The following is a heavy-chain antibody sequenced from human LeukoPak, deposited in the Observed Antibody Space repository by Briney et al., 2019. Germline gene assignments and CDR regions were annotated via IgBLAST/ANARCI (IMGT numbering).Heavy chain of an antibody. J-gene: IGHJ4*02. CDR2: FFQSHKS. Sequence: SETLSLTCAISGHSTTRGYYWAWFRQSPGEGLEWIATFFQSHKSFYNASLESRVTMSLDTSKSQFSLNLTSVTAADTAVYSCARVLSFPYLLDSWGRGTQLTVSS. CDR1: GHSTTRGYY. V-gene: IGHV4-38-2*01. CDR3: ARVLSFPYLLDS. D-gene: IGHD2/OR15-2a*01.